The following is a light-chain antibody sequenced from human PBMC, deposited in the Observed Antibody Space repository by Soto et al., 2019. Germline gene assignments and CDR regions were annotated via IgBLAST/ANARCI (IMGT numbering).Light chain of an antibody. CDR1: QSVSSN. J-gene: IGKJ4*01. CDR3: QQYNNWPPLT. Sequence: EIVMTQSPATLSVSPGERATLSCRASQSVSSNLACYQQKPGQAPRLLIYGAPTRATGIPARFSGSGSGTEFTLTISSLQSEDFAVYYCQQYNNWPPLTFGGGTKVEIK. V-gene: IGKV3-15*01. CDR2: GAP.